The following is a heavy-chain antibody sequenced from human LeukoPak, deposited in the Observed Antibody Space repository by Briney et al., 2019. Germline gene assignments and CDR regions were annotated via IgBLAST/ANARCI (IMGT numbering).Heavy chain of an antibody. CDR3: AREAGTSNY. V-gene: IGHV3-7*01. CDR2: IKKDGSEK. J-gene: IGHJ4*02. CDR1: GFTISNYW. Sequence: PGGSLRLSCVVSGFTISNYWMSWVRQAPGKGLEWVAYIKKDGSEKYYVDSVRGRFTISRDNAKNSLYLQMNSLRAEDTAVYYCAREAGTSNYWGQGTLVTVSS. D-gene: IGHD2-8*01.